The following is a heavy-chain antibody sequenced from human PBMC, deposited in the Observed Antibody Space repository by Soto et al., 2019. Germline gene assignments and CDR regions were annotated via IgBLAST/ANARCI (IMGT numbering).Heavy chain of an antibody. V-gene: IGHV4-59*08. CDR1: GGSISSYY. J-gene: IGHJ3*02. Sequence: QVQLQESGPGLVKPSETLSLTCTVSGGSISSYYWSWIRQPPGKGLEWLGYIYYSGSTNYTPSLKSRVTISVDTSKNQFSLKLSSVTAADTAVYYCAGGRGYSFGAFDIWGQGTMVTVSS. D-gene: IGHD3-16*01. CDR2: IYYSGST. CDR3: AGGRGYSFGAFDI.